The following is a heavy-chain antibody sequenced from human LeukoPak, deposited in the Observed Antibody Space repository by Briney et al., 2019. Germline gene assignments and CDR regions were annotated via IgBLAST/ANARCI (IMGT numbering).Heavy chain of an antibody. Sequence: GGSLRLSSVASGFTFSNYWMSWVRQAPGKGLEWVANVKPDESEKYYGDSVKGRFTISRDNAKNSLYLQMHSLRVDDTAVYYCVTHEVTVITRSTFDYWGQGTLLTVSS. D-gene: IGHD4-23*01. V-gene: IGHV3-7*01. J-gene: IGHJ4*02. CDR3: VTHEVTVITRSTFDY. CDR1: GFTFSNYW. CDR2: VKPDESEK.